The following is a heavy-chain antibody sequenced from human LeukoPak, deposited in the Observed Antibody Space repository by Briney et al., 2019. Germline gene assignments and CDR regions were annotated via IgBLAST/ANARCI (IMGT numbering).Heavy chain of an antibody. V-gene: IGHV4-59*01. J-gene: IGHJ4*02. D-gene: IGHD1-26*01. CDR3: AAYSGSYTGFDY. Sequence: SETLSLTCTVSGGSISSYYWSWIRQPPGKGLEWIGYIYYSGSTNYNPSLKSRVTISVDTSKNRFSLKLSSVTAADTAVYYCAAYSGSYTGFDYWGQGTLVTVSS. CDR1: GGSISSYY. CDR2: IYYSGST.